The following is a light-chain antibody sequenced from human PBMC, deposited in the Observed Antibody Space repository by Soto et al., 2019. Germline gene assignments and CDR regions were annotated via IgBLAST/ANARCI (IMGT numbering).Light chain of an antibody. CDR1: QDITNY. CDR3: QQYYTLPLT. J-gene: IGKJ5*01. V-gene: IGKV1-33*01. CDR2: DSS. Sequence: DIQMTQSPSSLSASVGDRVTIICQASQDITNYLNWYQQKPRKAPKLLIHDSSNLETGVPSRFSGSGSGTYFSFTISSLQPEDIATYYCQQYYTLPLTFGQGTRLEIK.